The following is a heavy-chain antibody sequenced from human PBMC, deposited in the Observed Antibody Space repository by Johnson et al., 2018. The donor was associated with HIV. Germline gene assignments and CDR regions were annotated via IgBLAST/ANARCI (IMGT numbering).Heavy chain of an antibody. CDR1: EFAFSTYG. CDR3: AKGVYSSSWYGAVDI. J-gene: IGHJ3*02. Sequence: QMQLVESGGGVVQPGRSLRLSCAASEFAFSTYGMHWVRQAPGKGLEWVALIRYDGSNKYYADSVKGRFIISRDNSKNTLYLQMNSLRPDDTAVYFCAKGVYSSSWYGAVDIWGQGT. V-gene: IGHV3-30*02. CDR2: IRYDGSNK. D-gene: IGHD6-13*01.